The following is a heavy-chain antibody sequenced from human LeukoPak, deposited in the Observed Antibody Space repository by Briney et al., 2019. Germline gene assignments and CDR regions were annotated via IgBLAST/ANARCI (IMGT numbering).Heavy chain of an antibody. CDR3: ARGGYGDYVWFDP. Sequence: NPSETLSLTCAVYGGSFSGYYWSWIRQPPGKGLEWIGEINHSGSTNYNPSLKSRVTISVDTSKNQFSLKLSSVTAADTAVYYCARGGYGDYVWFDPWGQGTLVTVSS. J-gene: IGHJ5*02. V-gene: IGHV4-34*01. CDR2: INHSGST. CDR1: GGSFSGYY. D-gene: IGHD4-17*01.